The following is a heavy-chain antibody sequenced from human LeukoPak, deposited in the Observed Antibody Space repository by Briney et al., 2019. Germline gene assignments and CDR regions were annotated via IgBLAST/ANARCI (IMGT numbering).Heavy chain of an antibody. CDR3: AKEYPHYCDY. CDR2: ISYDGSNK. V-gene: IGHV3-30*18. D-gene: IGHD2-2*01. J-gene: IGHJ4*02. Sequence: GGSLRLSCAASGFSFSNYGMHWVRQAPGKGLEWVAVISYDGSNKYYVDSVKGRFTISRDNSKNTLYLQMNSLRAEDTAVYYCAKEYPHYCDYWGQGTLVTVSS. CDR1: GFSFSNYG.